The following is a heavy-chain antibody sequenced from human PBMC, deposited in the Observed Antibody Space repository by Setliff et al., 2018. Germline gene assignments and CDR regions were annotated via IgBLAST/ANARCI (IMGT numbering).Heavy chain of an antibody. CDR1: GGSFSTYY. CDR3: ARMSGFQYMDV. Sequence: SETLSLTCTVSGGSFSTYYWSWIRQAPGKGLEWIGHVYYSGAANYNPSLKSRVTVSVDTSKNQFSLRLSSVTAADTAVYYCARMSGFQYMDVWGKGTTVTVSS. J-gene: IGHJ6*03. CDR2: VYYSGAA. D-gene: IGHD3-3*01. V-gene: IGHV4-59*08.